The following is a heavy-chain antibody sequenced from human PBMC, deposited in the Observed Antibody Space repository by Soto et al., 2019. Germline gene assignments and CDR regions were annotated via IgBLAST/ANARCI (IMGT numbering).Heavy chain of an antibody. D-gene: IGHD3-3*01. CDR3: ARQSGYLFPYYYYGMDV. CDR1: GGSINDDTHY. V-gene: IGHV4-30-4*01. J-gene: IGHJ6*02. Sequence: SETLSLTCTVSGGSINDDTHYWGWIRQPPGKGLEWIGYIYYSGSTYYNPSLKSRVTISVDTSKNQFSLKLSSVTAADTAAYYCARQSGYLFPYYYYGMDVWGQGTTVTVSS. CDR2: IYYSGST.